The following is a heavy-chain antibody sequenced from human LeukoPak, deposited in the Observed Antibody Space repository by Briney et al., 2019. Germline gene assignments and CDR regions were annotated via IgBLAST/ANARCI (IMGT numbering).Heavy chain of an antibody. CDR1: GGTFSSYA. D-gene: IGHD5-18*01. J-gene: IGHJ4*02. Sequence: ASVKVSCKASGGTFSSYAISWVRQAPGQGLEWMGRIIPILGIANYAQTFEGRVTITADKSTSTAYMELSSLRSEDTAVYYCARTNSYGYEKNFDYWGQGTLVTVSS. V-gene: IGHV1-69*04. CDR2: IIPILGIA. CDR3: ARTNSYGYEKNFDY.